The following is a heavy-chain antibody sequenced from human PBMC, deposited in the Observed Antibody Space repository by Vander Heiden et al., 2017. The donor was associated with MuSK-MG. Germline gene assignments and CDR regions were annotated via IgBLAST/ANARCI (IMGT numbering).Heavy chain of an antibody. J-gene: IGHJ2*01. Sequence: TFSSYGMHWVRQAPGKGLEWVAFIRYDGSNKYYADSVKGRFTISRDNSKNTLYLQMNSLRAEDTAVYYCAKVPLEVAIDWYFDLWGRGTLVTVSS. CDR2: IRYDGSNK. D-gene: IGHD2-2*02. CDR3: AKVPLEVAIDWYFDL. CDR1: TFSSYG. V-gene: IGHV3-30*02.